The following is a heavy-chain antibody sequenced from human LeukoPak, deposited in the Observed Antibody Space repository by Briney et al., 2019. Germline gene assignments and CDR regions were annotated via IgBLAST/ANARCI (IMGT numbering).Heavy chain of an antibody. V-gene: IGHV5-51*01. CDR3: ASISYDFWSGYSRIAADYFDY. D-gene: IGHD3-3*01. Sequence: ESLKISCKGSGYSFTGYWIGWVRQMPGKGLEWMGIIYPGDSDTRYSPSFQGQVTISADKSISTAYLQWSSLKASDTAMYYCASISYDFWSGYSRIAADYFDYWGQGTLVTVSS. CDR1: GYSFTGYW. CDR2: IYPGDSDT. J-gene: IGHJ4*02.